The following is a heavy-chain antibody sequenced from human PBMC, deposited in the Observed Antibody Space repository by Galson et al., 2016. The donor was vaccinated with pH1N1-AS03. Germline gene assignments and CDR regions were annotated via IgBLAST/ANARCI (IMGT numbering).Heavy chain of an antibody. Sequence: SLRLSCAASGFTFSSYWMSWVRQAPGKGLEWVANIKEDVSEKYYVDSVKGRFTISRDNGKNSLYLQMNSLRAEDTAVYFCARAGIAASYFHYYYLDVWGKGATVTVSS. J-gene: IGHJ6*03. CDR1: GFTFSSYW. V-gene: IGHV3-7*04. CDR2: IKEDVSEK. CDR3: ARAGIAASYFHYYYLDV. D-gene: IGHD6-25*01.